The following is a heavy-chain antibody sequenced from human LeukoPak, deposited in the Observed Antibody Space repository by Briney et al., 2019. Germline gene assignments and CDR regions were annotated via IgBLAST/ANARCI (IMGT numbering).Heavy chain of an antibody. CDR1: GFKFNTYA. D-gene: IGHD5-12*01. J-gene: IGHJ4*02. CDR2: ISGGGRGGTT. V-gene: IGHV3-23*01. CDR3: AREDIVGTRSLDF. Sequence: PGGSLRLSCAASGFKFNTYAMTWVRQAPGKGLEWLSVISGGGRGGTTSYADSVRGRFTVSRDNSKNTLYLQMHSLRVEDTAVYYCAREDIVGTRSLDFWGQGTLVAVSS.